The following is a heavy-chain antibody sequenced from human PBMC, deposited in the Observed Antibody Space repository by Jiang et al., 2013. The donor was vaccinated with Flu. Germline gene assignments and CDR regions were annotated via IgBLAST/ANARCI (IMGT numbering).Heavy chain of an antibody. J-gene: IGHJ5*01. CDR1: GGSISNYH. CDR3: ARDPRGYLSGINWFDS. V-gene: IGHV4-59*01. D-gene: IGHD3-10*01. CDR2: LHSSGST. Sequence: LVESGPGLVKPSETLSLTCSVSGGSISNYHWSWIRQPPGKGLEWIGYLHSSGSTNYNPSLKSRVIISVDMSKNQFSLKLSSVTAADTAVYYCARDPRGYLSGINWFDSWGQGTLVTVSS.